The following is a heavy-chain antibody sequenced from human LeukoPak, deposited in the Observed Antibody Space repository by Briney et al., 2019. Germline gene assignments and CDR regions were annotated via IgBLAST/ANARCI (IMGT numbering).Heavy chain of an antibody. Sequence: SETLSLTCTVSGGSLSSYYWSWIRQPPGKGLEWIGYIYYSGSTNYNPSLKSRVTISADTSKNQFSLKLSSVTAADTAVYYCARTAYYYYGMDVWGQGTTVTVSS. CDR3: ARTAYYYYGMDV. CDR2: IYYSGST. V-gene: IGHV4-59*08. CDR1: GGSLSSYY. J-gene: IGHJ6*02.